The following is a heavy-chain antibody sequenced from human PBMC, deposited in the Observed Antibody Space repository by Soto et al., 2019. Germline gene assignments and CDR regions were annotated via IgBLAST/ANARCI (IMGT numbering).Heavy chain of an antibody. CDR1: GGTFSSYT. J-gene: IGHJ4*02. Sequence: QVQLVQSGAEVKKPGSSVKVSCKASGGTFSSYTISWVRQAPGQGLEWMGRLIPILGIANYAQKFQGRVTITADKSTSKAYMALTSLSSEDTAGYDCARDFDYWGQGTLFTVSS. CDR3: ARDFDY. CDR2: LIPILGIA. V-gene: IGHV1-69*08.